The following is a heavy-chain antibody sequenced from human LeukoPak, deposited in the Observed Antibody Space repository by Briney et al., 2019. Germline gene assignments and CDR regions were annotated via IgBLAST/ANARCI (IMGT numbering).Heavy chain of an antibody. CDR3: ARGGGLDV. D-gene: IGHD3-16*01. CDR2: INHNGNVN. J-gene: IGHJ6*02. Sequence: GGSLRLSCAASGFTFSSYWMNWARQAPGKGLEWVASINHNGNVNYYVDSVKGRFTISRDNAKNSLYLQMNNLRAEDTAVYFCARGGGLDVWGQGATVTVSS. V-gene: IGHV3-7*03. CDR1: GFTFSSYW.